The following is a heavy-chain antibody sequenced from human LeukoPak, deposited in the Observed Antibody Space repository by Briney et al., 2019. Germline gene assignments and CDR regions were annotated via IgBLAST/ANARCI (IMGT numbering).Heavy chain of an antibody. CDR3: ARGALLWFGDSLNWFDP. Sequence: SETLSLTCAVYGGSFSGYYRSWIRQPPGKGLEWTGEINHSGSTNYNPSLKSQVTISVDTSKNQFSLKLCSVTAADTAVYYCARGALLWFGDSLNWFDPWGQGTLVTVSS. D-gene: IGHD3-10*01. CDR1: GGSFSGYY. V-gene: IGHV4-34*01. CDR2: INHSGST. J-gene: IGHJ5*02.